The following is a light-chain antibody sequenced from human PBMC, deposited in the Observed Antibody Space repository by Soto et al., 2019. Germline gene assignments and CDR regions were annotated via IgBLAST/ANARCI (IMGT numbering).Light chain of an antibody. Sequence: QSALTQPASVSGSPGQSITISCTGTSSDVGAYNYVSWYQHHPGKAPKLIISEVSNRPSGVSNRFSGSKSGYTASLTISGLQAEDEADYYCNSHTSGDFRVFGTGTKVTVL. CDR1: SSDVGAYNY. CDR3: NSHTSGDFRV. V-gene: IGLV2-14*01. CDR2: EVS. J-gene: IGLJ1*01.